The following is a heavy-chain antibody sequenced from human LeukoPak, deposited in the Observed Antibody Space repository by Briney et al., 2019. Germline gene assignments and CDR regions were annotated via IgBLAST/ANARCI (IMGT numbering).Heavy chain of an antibody. CDR3: ARDRKGDYYDSSGSHMDV. CDR2: INPSGGST. J-gene: IGHJ6*03. CDR1: GYTFTSYY. D-gene: IGHD3-22*01. Sequence: ASVKVSCKASGYTFTSYYMHWVRQAPGQGLEGMGIINPSGGSTSYAQKFQGRVTMTRDMSTSTVYMELSSLRSEDTAVYYCARDRKGDYYDSSGSHMDVWGKGTTVTISS. V-gene: IGHV1-46*01.